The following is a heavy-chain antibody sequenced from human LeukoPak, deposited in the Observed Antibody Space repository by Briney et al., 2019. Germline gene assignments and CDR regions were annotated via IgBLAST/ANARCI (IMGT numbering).Heavy chain of an antibody. J-gene: IGHJ4*02. Sequence: SEALSLTCAVYGGSFSGYYWSWIRQPPGKGLEWIGEINHSGSSNYNPSLKSRVTISVDTSKNQFSLKLSSVTAADTAVYYCARGNYYFDYWGQGTLVTVSS. V-gene: IGHV4-34*01. CDR2: INHSGSS. CDR3: ARGNYYFDY. CDR1: GGSFSGYY.